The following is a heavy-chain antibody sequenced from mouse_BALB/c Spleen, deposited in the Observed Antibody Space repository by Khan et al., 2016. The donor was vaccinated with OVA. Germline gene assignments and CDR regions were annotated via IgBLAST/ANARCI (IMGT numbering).Heavy chain of an antibody. D-gene: IGHD1-1*01. Sequence: EVMLVESGGGLVQSGGSRKLSCAASGFTFTSYGMHWIRQAPEKGLEWVAYISSDSSTIYYADTVKGRFTISRDNPKNTLFLQMTSLRSGDTAMXFCATSYYYGYYFDYWGQGTTLTVSS. J-gene: IGHJ2*01. V-gene: IGHV5-17*02. CDR3: ATSYYYGYYFDY. CDR1: GFTFTSYG. CDR2: ISSDSSTI.